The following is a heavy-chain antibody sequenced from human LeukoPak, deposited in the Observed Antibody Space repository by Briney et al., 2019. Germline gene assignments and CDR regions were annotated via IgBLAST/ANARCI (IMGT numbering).Heavy chain of an antibody. V-gene: IGHV4-59*01. CDR1: VDSISSYF. Sequence: SETLSLTCPVFVDSISSYFWSWIRQPPGKGLEWIGYFYYDGHTNYNPSLKSRVTISVDTSKNHFSLKLSSVTAADTAVYYCARAIVNGYFGHWGRGTLVTVSS. CDR3: ARAIVNGYFGH. J-gene: IGHJ4*02. D-gene: IGHD2-15*01. CDR2: FYYDGHT.